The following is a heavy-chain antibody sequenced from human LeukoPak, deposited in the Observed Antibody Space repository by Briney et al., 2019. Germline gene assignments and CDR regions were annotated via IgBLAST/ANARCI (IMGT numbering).Heavy chain of an antibody. CDR2: IYTDGRT. CDR1: GFTVTSNY. Sequence: GGSLRLSCAAAGFTVTSNYMSWVRQTPGQGRLEWVSVIYTDGRTFYTGSVTGRFTISRDNSKDTQYLQMNSLRAEDTAVYYCARGQIYGTGSYFFDHWGQGTLLTVSS. V-gene: IGHV3-66*01. J-gene: IGHJ4*02. D-gene: IGHD3-10*01. CDR3: ARGQIYGTGSYFFDH.